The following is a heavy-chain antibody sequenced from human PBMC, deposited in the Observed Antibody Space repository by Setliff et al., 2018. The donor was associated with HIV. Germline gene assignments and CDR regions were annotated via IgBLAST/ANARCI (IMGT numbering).Heavy chain of an antibody. Sequence: ASVKVSCKASGYTFTKSVIHWVRQAPGQRLEWMGWINAGSGDTRYSRKFQGRVTITSDRSVSTAYMELRSLRSDDTAVYYCAREIGVYDSSGYYYVPDAFDIWGQGTMVTVSS. CDR3: AREIGVYDSSGYYYVPDAFDI. CDR1: GYTFTKSV. V-gene: IGHV1-3*01. D-gene: IGHD3-22*01. CDR2: INAGSGDT. J-gene: IGHJ3*02.